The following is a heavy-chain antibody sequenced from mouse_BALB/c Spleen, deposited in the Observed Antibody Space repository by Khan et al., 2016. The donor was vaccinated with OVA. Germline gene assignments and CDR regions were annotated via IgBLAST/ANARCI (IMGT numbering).Heavy chain of an antibody. V-gene: IGHV2-6-7*01. D-gene: IGHD2-12*01. CDR3: AREQRRGGFAY. Sequence: QVQLKQSGPGLVAPSQNLSITCTVSGFSLTGYGVNWVRQPPGKGLEWLGMIWGDGSTDYNSALKSILSISKDNSKSQVFLKMNSLQTDDTARYYWAREQRRGGFAYWGQGTLGNVSA. J-gene: IGHJ3*01. CDR2: IWGDGST. CDR1: GFSLTGYG.